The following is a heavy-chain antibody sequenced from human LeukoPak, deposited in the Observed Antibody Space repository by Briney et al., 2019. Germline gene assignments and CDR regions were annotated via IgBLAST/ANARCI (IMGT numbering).Heavy chain of an antibody. CDR2: INHSGST. J-gene: IGHJ4*02. D-gene: IGHD3-22*01. V-gene: IGHV4-34*01. CDR1: GGSFSGYY. Sequence: SETLSLTCAVYGGSFSGYYWSWIRQPPGKGLEWIGEINHSGSTNYNPSLKSRVTISVDTSKNQFSLKLSSVTAADAAVYYCARGLHFLDDSSGYYGYWGQGTLVTASS. CDR3: ARGLHFLDDSSGYYGY.